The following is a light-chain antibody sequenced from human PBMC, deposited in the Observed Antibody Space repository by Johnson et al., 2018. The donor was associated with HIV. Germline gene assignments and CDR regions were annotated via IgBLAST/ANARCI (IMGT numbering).Light chain of an antibody. V-gene: IGLV1-51*01. CDR1: NSDIGENY. CDR2: END. CDR3: GTWDSSLSAYV. Sequence: QSVLTQPPSVSAAPGQKVTISCSGSNSDIGENYVSWYQQVTGTAPKLLIYENDKRPSGIPDRFSGSKSGTSATLDITGLQTGDEADDYCGTWDSSLSAYVFGTGTKVTVL. J-gene: IGLJ1*01.